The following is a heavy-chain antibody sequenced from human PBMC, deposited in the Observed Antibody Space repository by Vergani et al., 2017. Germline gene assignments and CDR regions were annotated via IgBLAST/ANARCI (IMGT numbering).Heavy chain of an antibody. D-gene: IGHD6-19*01. Sequence: EVQLVESGGGLVQPGRSLRLSCAASGFTFDDYAMHWVRQAPGKGLEWVSGISGSGGSTYYADSVKGRFTISRDNSTNTLYLQMNSLRAEDTAVYYCAKDSSGWFEPFNWFDPWGQGTLVTVSS. CDR2: ISGSGGST. V-gene: IGHV3-23*04. J-gene: IGHJ5*02. CDR3: AKDSSGWFEPFNWFDP. CDR1: GFTFDDYA.